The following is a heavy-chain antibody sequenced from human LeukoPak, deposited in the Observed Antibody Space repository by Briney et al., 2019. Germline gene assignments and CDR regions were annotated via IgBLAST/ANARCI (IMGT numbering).Heavy chain of an antibody. D-gene: IGHD3-22*01. J-gene: IGHJ4*02. CDR1: GYTFTSYY. V-gene: IGHV1-46*01. CDR3: ARAHQCYYDSSGYYSGVDY. Sequence: ASVKVSCKASGYTFTSYYMHWVRQAPGQGLEWMGIINPSGGSTSYAQKFQGRVTMTRDTSTSTVYMELSSLRSEDTAVYYCARAHQCYYDSSGYYSGVDYWGQGTLVTVSS. CDR2: INPSGGST.